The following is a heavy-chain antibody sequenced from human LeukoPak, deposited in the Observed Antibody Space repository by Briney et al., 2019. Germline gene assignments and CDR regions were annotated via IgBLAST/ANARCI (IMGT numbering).Heavy chain of an antibody. V-gene: IGHV1-69*13. CDR2: IIPIFGTA. D-gene: IGHD6-13*01. CDR1: GGTFSSYA. Sequence: SVKVSCKASGGTFSSYAISWVRQSPGQGLEWMGGIIPIFGTANYAQKFQGRVTITADESTSTAYMELSSLRSEYTAVYYCARDRGRRTAAGTYYYYCMDVWGKGTTVTVSA. J-gene: IGHJ6*04. CDR3: ARDRGRRTAAGTYYYYCMDV.